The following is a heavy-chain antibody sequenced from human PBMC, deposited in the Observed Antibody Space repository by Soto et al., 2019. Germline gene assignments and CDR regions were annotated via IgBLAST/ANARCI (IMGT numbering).Heavy chain of an antibody. Sequence: QVQLQESGPGLVKPSQTLSLTCTVSGGSIGSGGYYWSWIRQHPGKGLEWIGYIYYSGSTYYNPSLKSRVTISVDTSKNQFSLKLSSVTAADTAVYYCARDRRLPDRDAYYYYYYGMDVWGQGTTVTVSS. CDR2: IYYSGST. CDR1: GGSIGSGGYY. V-gene: IGHV4-31*03. CDR3: ARDRRLPDRDAYYYYYYGMDV. D-gene: IGHD2-15*01. J-gene: IGHJ6*02.